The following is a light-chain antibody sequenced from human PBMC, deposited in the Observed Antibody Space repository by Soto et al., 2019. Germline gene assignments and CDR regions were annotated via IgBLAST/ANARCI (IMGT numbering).Light chain of an antibody. CDR2: GAS. V-gene: IGKV3-20*01. J-gene: IGKJ1*01. Sequence: AMSPGTVALAAEEGSTRSWTASQSLSGRYLAWYQQKPGQAPRLLIYGASTRATGIPDRFSGSGSGTDFTLTISRLEPEDFAVYYCQQYDSSPRTFGQGTKVDIK. CDR3: QQYDSSPRT. CDR1: QSLSGRY.